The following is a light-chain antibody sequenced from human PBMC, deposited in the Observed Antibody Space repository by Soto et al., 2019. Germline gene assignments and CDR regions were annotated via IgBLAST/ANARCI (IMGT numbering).Light chain of an antibody. CDR2: DVT. Sequence: QSALTQPASVSDSPGQSITISCTGTSSDVGGSNFVSWYQQHPGKPPKLIIYDVTNRPPGVSNRFSGSKSGSTASLIISRLQTEDEADYYCVSYTSSTTYVFGTGTKLTVL. V-gene: IGLV2-14*03. J-gene: IGLJ1*01. CDR3: VSYTSSTTYV. CDR1: SSDVGGSNF.